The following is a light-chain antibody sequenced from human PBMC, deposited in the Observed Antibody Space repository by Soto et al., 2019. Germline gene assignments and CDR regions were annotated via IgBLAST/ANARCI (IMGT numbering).Light chain of an antibody. V-gene: IGLV2-11*01. Sequence: QSVLTQPRSVSGSPGQSVSISCAGTSTDFGGYKYVSWYQQHPGKAPKLMIFDVSDRPSGVPDRFSGSKSGNTASLSISGLQPEDEADYFCCPYARGWVFGGGTKLTVL. CDR1: STDFGGYKY. CDR3: CPYARGWV. J-gene: IGLJ3*02. CDR2: DVS.